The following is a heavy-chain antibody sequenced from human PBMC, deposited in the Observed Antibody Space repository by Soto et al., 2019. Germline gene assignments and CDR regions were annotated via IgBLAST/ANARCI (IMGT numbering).Heavy chain of an antibody. CDR1: GGSFSGYY. J-gene: IGHJ4*02. V-gene: IGHV4-34*01. CDR3: ARGRGVLLWFGEDRGFDY. Sequence: QVQLQQWGAGLLKPSETLSLTCAVYGGSFSGYYWSWIRQPPGKGLEWIGEINHSGSTNYNPSLKSRVTISVDTSKNQFSLKLSSVTAADTAVYYCARGRGVLLWFGEDRGFDYWGQGTLVTVSS. CDR2: INHSGST. D-gene: IGHD3-10*01.